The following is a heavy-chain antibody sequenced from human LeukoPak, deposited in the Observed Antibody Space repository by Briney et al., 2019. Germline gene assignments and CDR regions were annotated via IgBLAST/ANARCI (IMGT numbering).Heavy chain of an antibody. D-gene: IGHD3-10*01. Sequence: QPGGSLRLSCAASGFTFSSYAMSWVRQAPGKGLEWVSAISGSGGSTYYADSVKGRFTISRDNTKNTLYLQMNSLRAEDTAAYYCAKDQTRLNRGAFDYWGQGTLVTVSS. V-gene: IGHV3-23*01. J-gene: IGHJ4*02. CDR2: ISGSGGST. CDR1: GFTFSSYA. CDR3: AKDQTRLNRGAFDY.